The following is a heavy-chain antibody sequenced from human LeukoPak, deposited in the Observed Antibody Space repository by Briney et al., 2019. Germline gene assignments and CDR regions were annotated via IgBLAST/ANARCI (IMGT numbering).Heavy chain of an antibody. CDR3: AKDHRCGY. D-gene: IGHD2-21*01. CDR2: VSGSGDTT. Sequence: GGSLRLSCAASGFTFSNFVMSWVRQAPGKGLEWVSAVSGSGDTTYYPDCVKGRFTISRDNSRNTLFLRMNSRRAENTAVYYCAKDHRCGYWGEGTLVTVSS. CDR1: GFTFSNFV. J-gene: IGHJ4*02. V-gene: IGHV3-23*01.